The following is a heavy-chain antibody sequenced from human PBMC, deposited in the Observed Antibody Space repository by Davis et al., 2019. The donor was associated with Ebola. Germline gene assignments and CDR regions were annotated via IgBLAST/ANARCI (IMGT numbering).Heavy chain of an antibody. Sequence: GGSLRLSCAASGFTFSSYSMNWVRQAPGKGLEWVSSISSSSSYIYYADSVKGRFTISRDNAKNSLYLQMNSLRAEDTAVYYCARDIGAGYCSGGSCYTPGWFDPWGQGTLVTVSS. V-gene: IGHV3-21*01. D-gene: IGHD2-15*01. CDR2: ISSSSSYI. CDR1: GFTFSSYS. CDR3: ARDIGAGYCSGGSCYTPGWFDP. J-gene: IGHJ5*02.